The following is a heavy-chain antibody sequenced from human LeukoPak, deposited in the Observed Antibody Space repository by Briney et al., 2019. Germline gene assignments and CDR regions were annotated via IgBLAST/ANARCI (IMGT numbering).Heavy chain of an antibody. D-gene: IGHD6-13*01. V-gene: IGHV4-39*01. Sequence: SETLSLTCTVSGGSISGSIYYWGWVRQPPGKGLEWIGNIYYSGSTFYNPSLKSRVTISVDTSNNQFSLKLDSVTAADTAVYYCARATAAGSWSGWFDPWGQGTLVTVSS. CDR3: ARATAAGSWSGWFDP. CDR1: GGSISGSIYY. CDR2: IYYSGST. J-gene: IGHJ5*02.